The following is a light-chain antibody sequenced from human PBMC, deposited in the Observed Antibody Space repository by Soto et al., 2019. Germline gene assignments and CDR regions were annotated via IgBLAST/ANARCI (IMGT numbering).Light chain of an antibody. CDR1: QSIRKN. J-gene: IGKJ4*01. CDR3: QQYDTWPPA. CDR2: GAS. V-gene: IGKV3-15*01. Sequence: EIVMTQFPATLFVSPGERASLSCRASQSIRKNLAWYQQIPGQSPRLRIYGASSRAIGIPARFSGSGSGTEFTLTISSLQSEDFAVYCCQQYDTWPPAFGGGTKLDI.